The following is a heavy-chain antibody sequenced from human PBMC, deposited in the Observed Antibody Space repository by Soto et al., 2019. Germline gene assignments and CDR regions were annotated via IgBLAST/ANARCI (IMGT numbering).Heavy chain of an antibody. CDR1: GGSISSSSYY. D-gene: IGHD7-27*01. CDR3: ARRNWRGLGNMGHGADAFDI. V-gene: IGHV4-39*01. J-gene: IGHJ3*02. Sequence: SETLSLTCTVSGGSISSSSYYWGWIRQPPGKGLEWIGSIYYSGSTYYNPSLKSRVTISVDTSKNQFSLKLSSVTAADTAVYYCARRNWRGLGNMGHGADAFDIWGQGTMVTVSS. CDR2: IYYSGST.